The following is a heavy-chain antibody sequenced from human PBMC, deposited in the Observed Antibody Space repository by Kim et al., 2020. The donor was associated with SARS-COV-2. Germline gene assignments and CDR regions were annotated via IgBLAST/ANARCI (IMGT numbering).Heavy chain of an antibody. CDR2: VFYSGTT. Sequence: SETLSLTCTVSGDSMNTNRYYWAWIRQAPGKGLEYIVRVFYSGTTNYNPSLKSRVTISVDTSKNQVSLKLTSVTAADTALYYCARQEAAASGFDPWGQG. CDR3: ARQEAAASGFDP. V-gene: IGHV4-39*01. CDR1: GDSMNTNRYY. D-gene: IGHD6-13*01. J-gene: IGHJ5*02.